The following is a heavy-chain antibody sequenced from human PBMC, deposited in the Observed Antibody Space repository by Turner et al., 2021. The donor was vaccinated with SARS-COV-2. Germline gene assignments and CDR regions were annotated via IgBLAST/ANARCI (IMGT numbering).Heavy chain of an antibody. CDR3: ASTVWLRGAFDM. V-gene: IGHV4-39*01. J-gene: IGHJ3*02. Sequence: QLQLQESGPGLVKLSETLSLTCTVSGGSISSSDYYWGWIRQPPGKGLEWMGSISYSGSTFYNPSLKSRVTISVDTSKNRFSLKLSSVTAADTAVYYCASTVWLRGAFDMWGQGTMVTVSS. CDR2: ISYSGST. CDR1: GGSISSSDYY. D-gene: IGHD5-18*01.